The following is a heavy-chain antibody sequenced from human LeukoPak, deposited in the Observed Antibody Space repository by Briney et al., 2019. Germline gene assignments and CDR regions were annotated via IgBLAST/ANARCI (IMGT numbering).Heavy chain of an antibody. CDR3: ARGGVWVAAAGQKEFDY. CDR2: ISSSGSTI. D-gene: IGHD6-13*01. V-gene: IGHV3-48*03. Sequence: GGSLRLSCAASGFTFSSYEMNWVRQAPGKGLEWVSYISSSGSTIYYADSVKGRFTISRDDAKNSLYLQMNSLRAEDTAVYYCARGGVWVAAAGQKEFDYWGQGTLVTVSS. CDR1: GFTFSSYE. J-gene: IGHJ4*02.